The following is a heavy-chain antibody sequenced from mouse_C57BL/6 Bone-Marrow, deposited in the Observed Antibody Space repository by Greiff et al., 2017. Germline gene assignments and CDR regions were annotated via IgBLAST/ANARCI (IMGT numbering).Heavy chain of an antibody. D-gene: IGHD1-1*01. CDR1: GYTFTSYW. J-gene: IGHJ2*01. CDR3: ASPFITTVVPFDY. V-gene: IGHV1-7*01. CDR2: INPSSGYT. Sequence: QVQLQQSGAELAKPGASVKLSCKASGYTFTSYWMRWVKQRPGQGLEWIGYINPSSGYTKYNQKFKDKATLTADKSSSTAYMQLSSLTYEDSAVYYCASPFITTVVPFDYWGQGTTLTVSS.